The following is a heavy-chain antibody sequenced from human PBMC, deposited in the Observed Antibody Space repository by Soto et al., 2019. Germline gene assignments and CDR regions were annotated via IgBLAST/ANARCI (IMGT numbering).Heavy chain of an antibody. V-gene: IGHV1-46*01. J-gene: IGHJ6*02. CDR2: INPSGGST. CDR1: GYTFTSYY. D-gene: IGHD3-22*01. Sequence: VKVSCKASGYTFTSYYMHWVRQAPGQGLEWMGIINPSGGSTSYAQKFQGRVTMTRDTSTSTVYMELSSLRSEDTAVYYCATRGYYDSSGLTPYYYYYGMDVWGQGTTVTVSS. CDR3: ATRGYYDSSGLTPYYYYYGMDV.